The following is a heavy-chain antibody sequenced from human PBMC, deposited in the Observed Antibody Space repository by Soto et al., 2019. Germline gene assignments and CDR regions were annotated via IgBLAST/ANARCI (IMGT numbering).Heavy chain of an antibody. CDR3: AIVMLVAPAALVDYYSYGLAV. J-gene: IGHJ6*02. CDR1: GGTVSGYA. Sequence: SVKVSCKASGGTVSGYAISWVRQAPGQGLEWMGGIIPIFGTANYAQKFQGRVTITADKSTSTAYMELSSLRSEDTAVYYCAIVMLVAPAALVDYYSYGLAVGG. V-gene: IGHV1-69*06. CDR2: IIPIFGTA. D-gene: IGHD2-2*01.